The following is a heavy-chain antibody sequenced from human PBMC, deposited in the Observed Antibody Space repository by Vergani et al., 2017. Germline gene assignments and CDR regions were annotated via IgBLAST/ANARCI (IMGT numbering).Heavy chain of an antibody. CDR2: IYYSGST. CDR3: ARHLAYCGGDCYPYYCGMDV. D-gene: IGHD2-21*02. J-gene: IGHJ6*02. Sequence: QLQLQESGPGLVKPSETLSLTCTVSGGSISSSSYYWGWIRQPPGKGLEWIGSIYYSGSTYYNPSLKSRVTISVDTSKNQFSLKLSSVTAADTAVYYCARHLAYCGGDCYPYYCGMDVWDQGTTVTVSS. V-gene: IGHV4-39*01. CDR1: GGSISSSSYY.